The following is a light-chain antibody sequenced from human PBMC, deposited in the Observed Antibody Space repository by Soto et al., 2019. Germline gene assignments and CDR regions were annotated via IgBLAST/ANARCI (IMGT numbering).Light chain of an antibody. CDR2: SND. Sequence: QSVLTQPPSVSGAPGQRVTISCTGSSSNIGAGYEVHWYQQLPGTAPKLLIYSNDQWPSGVPDRFSGSKSGTSASLAISGLQSEDEADYFCAEWDDRRNDYVFGNGTKFTVL. CDR3: AEWDDRRNDYV. J-gene: IGLJ1*01. CDR1: SSNIGAGYE. V-gene: IGLV1-44*01.